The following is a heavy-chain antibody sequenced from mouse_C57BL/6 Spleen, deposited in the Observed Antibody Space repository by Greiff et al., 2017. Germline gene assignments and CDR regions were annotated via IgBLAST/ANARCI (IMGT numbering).Heavy chain of an antibody. D-gene: IGHD2-5*01. CDR2: INPNNGGT. CDR1: GYTFTDYN. CDR3: ARKGILRNSNLYYFDY. Sequence: VQLQQSGPELVKPGASVKIPCKASGYTFTDYNMDWVKQSHGKSLEWIGDINPNNGGTIYNQKFKGKATLTVDKSSSTAYMELRSLTSEDTAVYYCARKGILRNSNLYYFDYWGQGTTLTVSS. J-gene: IGHJ2*01. V-gene: IGHV1-18*01.